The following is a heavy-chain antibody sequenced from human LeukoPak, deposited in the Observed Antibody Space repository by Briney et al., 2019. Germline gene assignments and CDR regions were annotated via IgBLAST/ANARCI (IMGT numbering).Heavy chain of an antibody. Sequence: SETLCLTCAVYGGSFSGYYWSWIRQPPGKGLEWIGEINHSGSTNYNPSLKSRVTISVDTSKNQFSLKLSSVTAADTAVYYCARGGAIFGVVIPRLDYWGQGTLVTVSS. V-gene: IGHV4-34*01. CDR1: GGSFSGYY. CDR3: ARGGAIFGVVIPRLDY. CDR2: INHSGST. D-gene: IGHD3-3*01. J-gene: IGHJ4*02.